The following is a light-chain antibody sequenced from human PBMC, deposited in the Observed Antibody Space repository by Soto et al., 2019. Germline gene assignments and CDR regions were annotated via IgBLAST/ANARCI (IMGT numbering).Light chain of an antibody. CDR2: DAS. J-gene: IGKJ4*01. CDR1: QDIARY. CDR3: QQFKRAPPT. Sequence: DIQMTQSPSSLSASVGDRVTITCRASQDIARYLGWYQQKPGRVPKLLIFDASTLQSGVPSRFRSSGSGTAFTLTISCLQPEDVATHNCQQFKRAPPTFGGGTKVELK. V-gene: IGKV1-27*01.